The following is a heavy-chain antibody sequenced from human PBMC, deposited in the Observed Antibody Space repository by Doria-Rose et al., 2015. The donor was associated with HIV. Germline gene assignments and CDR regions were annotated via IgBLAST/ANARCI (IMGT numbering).Heavy chain of an antibody. CDR1: GVSLSSPGMG. CDR2: IFSDDER. D-gene: IGHD6-13*01. V-gene: IGHV2-26*01. CDR3: ARIKSSRWYHKYYFDF. J-gene: IGHJ4*02. Sequence: QVTLKESGPVLVKPTETLTLTCTAPGVSLSSPGMGVSWIRQPPGKALEWLANIFSDDERSYKTSLKSRLTISRCTSKSQVVLTMTDMDPVDTATYYCARIKSSRWYHKYYFDFWGQGTLVIVSA.